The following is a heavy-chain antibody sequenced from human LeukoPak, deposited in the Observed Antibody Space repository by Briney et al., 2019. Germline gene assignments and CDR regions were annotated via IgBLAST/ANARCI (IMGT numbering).Heavy chain of an antibody. J-gene: IGHJ5*02. Sequence: SQTLSLTCAVSGGSISRGGYSWSWIRQPPGKGLEWIGYIYRSGSTYYNPSLKSRVTISVDTSKNQFSLKLSSVTAADTAVYYCARDRQQPLNWFDPWGQGTLVTVSS. CDR3: ARDRQQPLNWFDP. D-gene: IGHD6-13*01. V-gene: IGHV4-30-2*01. CDR2: IYRSGST. CDR1: GGSISRGGYS.